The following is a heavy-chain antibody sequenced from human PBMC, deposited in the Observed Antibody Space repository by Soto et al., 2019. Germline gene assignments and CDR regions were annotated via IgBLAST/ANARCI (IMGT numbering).Heavy chain of an antibody. CDR2: IKEDGSDK. CDR3: AGGPKADY. V-gene: IGHV3-7*01. J-gene: IGHJ4*02. CDR1: GFTFSNYW. Sequence: EVQLVESGGGLVQPGESLRLSCAASGFTFSNYWMNWVRQAPGKGLEWVANIKEDGSDKYYVDSVKGRFTISRDNTKNSLFLQLNSLRADDPAVYYCAGGPKADYWGQGTLVTVSS.